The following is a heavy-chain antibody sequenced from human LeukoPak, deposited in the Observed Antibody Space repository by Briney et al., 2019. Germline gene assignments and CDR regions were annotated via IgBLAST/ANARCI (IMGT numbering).Heavy chain of an antibody. CDR3: ARLREIPVFGVVTKSTSYFDY. CDR1: GFTFSSYE. CDR2: IKQDRSEK. Sequence: PGGSLRLSCAASGFTFSSYEMHWVRQAPGKGLELVANIKQDRSEKYYVDSVKGRFTISRDNAKNSLYLQMNSLRAEDTAVYYCARLREIPVFGVVTKSTSYFDYWGQGTLVTVSS. D-gene: IGHD3-3*01. J-gene: IGHJ4*02. V-gene: IGHV3-7*01.